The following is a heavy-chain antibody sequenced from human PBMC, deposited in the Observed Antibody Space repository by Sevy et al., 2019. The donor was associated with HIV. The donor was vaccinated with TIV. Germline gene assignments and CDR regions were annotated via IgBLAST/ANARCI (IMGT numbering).Heavy chain of an antibody. CDR1: GYIFTDYY. CDR3: ARLTTKPTSDLYGMDV. CDR2: INSDSGVT. Sequence: ASVKVSCKASGYIFTDYYIHWVRQAPGQGLEWMAWINSDSGVTNYAQRFQGEVTVTRETSLNKAYLDLSRLKSNDTAIYFCARLTTKPTSDLYGMDVWGQGTTVTVSS. V-gene: IGHV1-2*02. J-gene: IGHJ6*02. D-gene: IGHD4-17*01.